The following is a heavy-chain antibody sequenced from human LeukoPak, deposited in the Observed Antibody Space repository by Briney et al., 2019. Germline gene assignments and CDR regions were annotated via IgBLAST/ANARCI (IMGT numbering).Heavy chain of an antibody. J-gene: IGHJ4*02. D-gene: IGHD6-6*01. V-gene: IGHV3-11*06. Sequence: DSVKGRFTISRDNAKNSLYLQMNNLRAEDTAVYYCARDSSSTYYFDSWSQGTLVTVSS. CDR3: ARDSSSTYYFDS.